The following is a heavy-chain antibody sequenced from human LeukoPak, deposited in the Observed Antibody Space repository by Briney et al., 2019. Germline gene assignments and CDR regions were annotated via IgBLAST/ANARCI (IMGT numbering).Heavy chain of an antibody. CDR3: ARVDSLEDLDWLSGPLGY. CDR2: ISWNSGSI. Sequence: PGGSLRLSCAASGFTFDDHAMHWVRQAPGKGLEWVSGISWNSGSIGYADSVKGRFTISRDNAKNSLYLQMNSLRAEDTAVYYCARVDSLEDLDWLSGPLGYWGQGTLVTVSS. D-gene: IGHD3-9*01. V-gene: IGHV3-9*01. CDR1: GFTFDDHA. J-gene: IGHJ4*02.